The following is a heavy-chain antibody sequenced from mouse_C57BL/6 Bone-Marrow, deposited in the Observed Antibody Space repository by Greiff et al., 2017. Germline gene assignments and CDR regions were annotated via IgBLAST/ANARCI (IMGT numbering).Heavy chain of an antibody. Sequence: EVKLMESGEGLVKPGGSLKLSCAASGFTFSSYAMSWVRQTPEKRLEWVAYISSGGDYIYYADTVKGRFPISRDNARNTLYLQMSSLKSEDTAMYYCTRDYYGSLYWYFDVWGTGTTVTVSS. J-gene: IGHJ1*03. CDR2: ISSGGDYI. CDR1: GFTFSSYA. CDR3: TRDYYGSLYWYFDV. V-gene: IGHV5-9-1*02. D-gene: IGHD1-1*01.